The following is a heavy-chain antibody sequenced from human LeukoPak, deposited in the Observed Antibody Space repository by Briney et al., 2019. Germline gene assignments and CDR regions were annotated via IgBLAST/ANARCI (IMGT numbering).Heavy chain of an antibody. J-gene: IGHJ4*02. D-gene: IGHD6-13*01. V-gene: IGHV1-46*01. Sequence: GASVKVSCKASGYTFTSYYMHWVRQAPGQGLEWMGIINPSGGSTSYAQKFQGRVTMTRDMSTSTVYMELSSLRSEDTAVYYCARDLAAAGTGDYWGQGTLVTVSS. CDR2: INPSGGST. CDR1: GYTFTSYY. CDR3: ARDLAAAGTGDY.